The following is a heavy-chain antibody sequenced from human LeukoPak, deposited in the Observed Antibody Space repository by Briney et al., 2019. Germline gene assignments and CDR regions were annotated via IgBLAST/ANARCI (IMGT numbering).Heavy chain of an antibody. CDR2: IIPIFGTA. CDR3: ARQLVGGWPPGAFDI. D-gene: IGHD6-19*01. J-gene: IGHJ3*02. Sequence: SVEVSCKASGGTFSSYAISWVRQAPGQGLEWMGGIIPIFGTANYAQKFQGRVTITTDESTSTAYMELSSLRSEDTAVYYCARQLVGGWPPGAFDIWGQGTMVTVSS. V-gene: IGHV1-69*05. CDR1: GGTFSSYA.